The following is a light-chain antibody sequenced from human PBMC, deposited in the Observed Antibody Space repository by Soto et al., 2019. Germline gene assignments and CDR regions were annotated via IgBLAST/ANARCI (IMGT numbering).Light chain of an antibody. Sequence: QSALTQPPSASGSPGQSVAISCTGTSSDVGGYNYVSWYQQHPGNAPKLMIYEVSNRPSGVPDRFSGSKSGNTASLTVSGLQAEDEADYYCSSYAGSNNLVFGGGTKLTVL. J-gene: IGLJ2*01. CDR1: SSDVGGYNY. V-gene: IGLV2-8*01. CDR2: EVS. CDR3: SSYAGSNNLV.